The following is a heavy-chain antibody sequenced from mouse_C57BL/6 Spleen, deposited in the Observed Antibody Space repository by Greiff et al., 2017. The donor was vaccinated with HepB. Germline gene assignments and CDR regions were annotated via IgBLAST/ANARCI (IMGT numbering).Heavy chain of an antibody. CDR2: ISSGGDYI. CDR3: TTYYGSSYFDY. D-gene: IGHD1-1*01. Sequence: EVQLVESGEGLVKPGGSLKLSCAASGFTFSSYAMSWVRQTPEKRLEWVAYISSGGDYIYYADTVKGRFTISRDNARNTLYLQMSSLKSEDTAVYYCTTYYGSSYFDYWGQGTTLTVSS. J-gene: IGHJ2*01. V-gene: IGHV5-9-1*02. CDR1: GFTFSSYA.